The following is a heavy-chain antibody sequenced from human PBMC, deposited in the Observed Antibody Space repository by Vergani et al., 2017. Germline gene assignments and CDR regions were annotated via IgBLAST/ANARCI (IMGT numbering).Heavy chain of an antibody. CDR1: GGTFSSYT. V-gene: IGHV1-69*12. CDR3: ARDTIGRCRTSTCPYYFDF. Sequence: QVQLVQSGAEVKKPGSSVKVSCKASGGTFSSYTTSWVRQAPGQGLEWMGGIIPIFGTANYAQKFQGRVTITADESTSTAYMELRSLRSDDTAMYFCARDTIGRCRTSTCPYYFDFWGQGTLVTVSS. J-gene: IGHJ4*02. D-gene: IGHD1-1*01. CDR2: IIPIFGTA.